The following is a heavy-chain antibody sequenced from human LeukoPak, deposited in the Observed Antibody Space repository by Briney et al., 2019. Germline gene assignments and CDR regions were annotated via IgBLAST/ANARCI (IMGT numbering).Heavy chain of an antibody. V-gene: IGHV3-74*01. Sequence: PGGSLRLSCAASGFTFRIYWMTWVRQAPGKGLVWVSYINIDERITGYADSVKGRFTISRDNAKNTLYLQMNSLRVEDTAIYYCFREGGDWGQGTLVTVSS. CDR2: INIDERIT. CDR3: FREGGD. J-gene: IGHJ4*02. CDR1: GFTFRIYW. D-gene: IGHD3-10*01.